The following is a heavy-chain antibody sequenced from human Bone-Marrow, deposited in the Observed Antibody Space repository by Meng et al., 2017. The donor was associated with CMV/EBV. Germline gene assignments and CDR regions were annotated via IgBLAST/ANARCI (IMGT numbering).Heavy chain of an antibody. CDR3: VTARPFAVFTD. Sequence: SETLSLTCTVSGASISSHYYNWIRQSPGKGLEWIGYVYSYGNTNYNPSLKSRVTMSADTSKNQFSLKLTSVTAADTAVYYCVTARPFAVFTDWGQGVLVTVSS. V-gene: IGHV4-59*11. CDR2: VYSYGNT. J-gene: IGHJ4*02. CDR1: GASISSHY. D-gene: IGHD2-21*01.